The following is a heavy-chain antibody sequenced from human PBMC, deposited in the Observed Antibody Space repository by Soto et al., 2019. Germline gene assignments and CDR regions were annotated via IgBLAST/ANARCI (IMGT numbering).Heavy chain of an antibody. CDR2: ISSHGRDI. D-gene: IGHD6-19*01. CDR3: ARGAALAGKLDL. Sequence: EVQLVESGGGLVKPGGSVRLSCEASGFTFTSDSMTWVRQAPGKGLEWVSSISSHGRDIFYADSVKGRFTISRDNAKDSLHLPMNSLTCEDSAVYYCARGAALAGKLDLWGQGTLVTVSS. V-gene: IGHV3-21*06. CDR1: GFTFTSDS. J-gene: IGHJ4*02.